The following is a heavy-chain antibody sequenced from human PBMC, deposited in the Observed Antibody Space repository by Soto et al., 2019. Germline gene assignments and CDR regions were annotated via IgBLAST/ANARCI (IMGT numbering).Heavy chain of an antibody. V-gene: IGHV1-8*02. CDR2: MNPNSGNT. CDR1: GGTFSSYD. Sequence: GASVKVSCKASGGTFSSYDINWVRQATGQGLEWMGWMNPNSGNTGYAQKFKGRVTMTRNTSISTAYMELSSLRSEDTAVYYFAIWGYIWGSYRPNYYYMDVWGKGTTVTVSS. J-gene: IGHJ6*03. D-gene: IGHD3-16*02. CDR3: AIWGYIWGSYRPNYYYMDV.